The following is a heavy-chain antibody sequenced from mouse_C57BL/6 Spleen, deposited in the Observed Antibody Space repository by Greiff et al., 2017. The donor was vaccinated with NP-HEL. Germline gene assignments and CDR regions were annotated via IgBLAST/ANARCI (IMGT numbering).Heavy chain of an antibody. D-gene: IGHD1-1*01. Sequence: VQLQESGAELVKPGASVKISCKASGYAFSSYWMNWVKQRPGKGLEWIGQIYPGDGDTNYNGKFKGKATLTADKSSSTAYMQLSSLTSEDSAVYFCARTYYYGSSYDYWGQGTTLTVSS. CDR2: IYPGDGDT. CDR1: GYAFSSYW. J-gene: IGHJ2*01. CDR3: ARTYYYGSSYDY. V-gene: IGHV1-80*01.